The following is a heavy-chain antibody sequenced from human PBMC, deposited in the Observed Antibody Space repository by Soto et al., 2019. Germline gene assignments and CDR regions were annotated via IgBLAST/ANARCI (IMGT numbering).Heavy chain of an antibody. CDR2: FHYSDSI. D-gene: IGHD2-15*01. Sequence: PSETLSLTCTVSSASINVGNYYWSWIRQSPGKGLEWIGYFHYSDSINYTPSLKSRVTISADTSKNQFSLKLSSVTAADTAVYYCARGKVVVVVAAIFDYYGMDVWGQGTTVTVSS. CDR3: ARGKVVVVVAAIFDYYGMDV. CDR1: SASINVGNYY. V-gene: IGHV4-31*03. J-gene: IGHJ6*02.